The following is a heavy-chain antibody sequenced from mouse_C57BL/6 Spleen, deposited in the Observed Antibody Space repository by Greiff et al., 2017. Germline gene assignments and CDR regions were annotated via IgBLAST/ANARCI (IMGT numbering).Heavy chain of an antibody. CDR2: IDPENGDT. CDR1: GFNIKDYY. V-gene: IGHV14-2*01. D-gene: IGHD2-4*01. CDR3: ARNDYDRYFDV. Sequence: EVKLQESGAELVKPGASVKLSCTASGFNIKDYYMHWVKQRTEQGLEWIGSIDPENGDTKYAPKFQGKATITADTSSNTAYLQLSSLTSEDTAVYYCARNDYDRYFDVWGTGTTVTVAS. J-gene: IGHJ1*03.